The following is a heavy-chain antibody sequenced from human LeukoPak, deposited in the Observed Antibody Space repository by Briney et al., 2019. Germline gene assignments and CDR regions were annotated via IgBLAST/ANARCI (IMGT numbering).Heavy chain of an antibody. CDR3: ARDRVYDSSDSPRPFDY. J-gene: IGHJ4*02. CDR2: ISAYNGNT. CDR1: GYTFTSYG. V-gene: IGHV1-18*01. Sequence: ASVKVSCKASGYTFTSYGISWVRQAPGQGLEWMGWISAYNGNTNYAQKLQGRVTMTTDTSTSTAYMELRSLRSDDTAVYYCARDRVYDSSDSPRPFDYWGQGTLVTVSS. D-gene: IGHD3-22*01.